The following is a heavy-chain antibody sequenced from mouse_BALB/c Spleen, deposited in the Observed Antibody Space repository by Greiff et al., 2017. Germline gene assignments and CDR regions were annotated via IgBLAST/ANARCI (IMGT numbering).Heavy chain of an antibody. J-gene: IGHJ2*01. D-gene: IGHD4-1*02. CDR1: GFTFSDFY. CDR2: SRNKANDYTT. Sequence: EVKVVESGGGLVQPGGSLRLSCATSGFTFSDFYMEWVRQPPGKRLEWIAASRNKANDYTTEYSASVKGRFIVSRDTSQSILYLQMNALRAEDTAIYYCARGNWDLFDYWGQGTTLTVSS. V-gene: IGHV7-1*02. CDR3: ARGNWDLFDY.